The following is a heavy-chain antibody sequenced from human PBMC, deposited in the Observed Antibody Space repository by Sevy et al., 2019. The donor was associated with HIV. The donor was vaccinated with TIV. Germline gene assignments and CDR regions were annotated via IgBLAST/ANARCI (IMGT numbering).Heavy chain of an antibody. V-gene: IGHV3-23*01. D-gene: IGHD3-22*01. Sequence: GGSLRLSCAVSGFSFDSYGMTWVRQAPGKGLEWVSAISGSGTRTYYADSVKGRLIISRDNSKNTLDLQMNSLRAEETAIYYCAKGGGHYDPDEIAYYFYYYNMDVWGKGTTVTVSS. J-gene: IGHJ6*03. CDR2: ISGSGTRT. CDR3: AKGGGHYDPDEIAYYFYYYNMDV. CDR1: GFSFDSYG.